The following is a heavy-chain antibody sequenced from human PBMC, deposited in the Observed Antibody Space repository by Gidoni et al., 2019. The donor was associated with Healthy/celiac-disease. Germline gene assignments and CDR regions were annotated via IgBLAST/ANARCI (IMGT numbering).Heavy chain of an antibody. CDR2: IIPIFGTA. V-gene: IGHV1-69*01. CDR1: GGTFSSYA. CDR3: ARSDYYYDSSGYYPYDY. J-gene: IGHJ4*02. D-gene: IGHD3-22*01. Sequence: QVQLVQSGAEVKKPGSSVKVSCKASGGTFSSYAISWVRQAPGQGLEWMGGIIPIFGTANYAQKFRGRVTITADESTSTAYMELSSLRSEDTAVYYCARSDYYYDSSGYYPYDYWGQGTLVTVSS.